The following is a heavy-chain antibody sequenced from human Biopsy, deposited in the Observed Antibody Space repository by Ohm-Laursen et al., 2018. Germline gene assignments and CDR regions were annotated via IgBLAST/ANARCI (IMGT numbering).Heavy chain of an antibody. V-gene: IGHV4-4*07. Sequence: SDTLSLTCSVSGGSTNDYFWSWIRQPAGETLEWIGRIYSSGGSSYNPSLKSRISMSMDTSNNQFSLTLTSVTAADTAVYYCGRVWLWRGYGMDVWGQGTTVTVSS. D-gene: IGHD6-19*01. CDR2: IYSSGGS. J-gene: IGHJ6*02. CDR3: GRVWLWRGYGMDV. CDR1: GGSTNDYF.